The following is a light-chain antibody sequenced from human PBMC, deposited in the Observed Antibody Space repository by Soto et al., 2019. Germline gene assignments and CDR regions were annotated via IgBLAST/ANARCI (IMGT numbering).Light chain of an antibody. CDR2: SNN. Sequence: QSVLTQPPSASGTPGQRVTISCSGSSSNIGSNYVYWYQHLPGAAPKLLIYSNNQRPSGVPDRFSGSKSGTSASLAFSGLRSEDEADYFCAAWDDSLRGSHWVFGGGTKLTVL. CDR1: SSNIGSNY. J-gene: IGLJ3*02. CDR3: AAWDDSLRGSHWV. V-gene: IGLV1-47*02.